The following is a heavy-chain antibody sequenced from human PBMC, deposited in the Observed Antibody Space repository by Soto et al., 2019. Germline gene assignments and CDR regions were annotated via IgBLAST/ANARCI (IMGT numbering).Heavy chain of an antibody. CDR2: INPSGGST. CDR3: ARGSSVAFDY. CDR1: GYTFTDYY. V-gene: IGHV1-46*01. J-gene: IGHJ4*02. Sequence: QVQLVQSGAEVKKPGASVKVSCKASGYTFTDYYLHWVRQAPGQGLEWMGFINPSGGSTTYLQKFQGRVTMTRDTSPGTFYMDLSSMTSEDTAVYYCARGSSVAFDYWGQGTLVTVSS. D-gene: IGHD2-21*01.